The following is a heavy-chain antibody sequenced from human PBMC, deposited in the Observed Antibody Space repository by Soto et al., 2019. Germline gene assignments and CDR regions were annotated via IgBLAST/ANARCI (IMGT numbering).Heavy chain of an antibody. J-gene: IGHJ4*02. CDR2: ISYDGSNK. CDR1: GFTFSAYG. CDR3: AKGFSYSVIDY. V-gene: IGHV3-30*18. D-gene: IGHD5-18*01. Sequence: PGGSLRLSCAASGFTFSAYGMHWVRQAPGKGLEWVAVISYDGSNKYYADSVKGRFTTSRDNSKNTLYLQMSSLRPEDTAVYYCAKGFSYSVIDYWGQGTLVTVSS.